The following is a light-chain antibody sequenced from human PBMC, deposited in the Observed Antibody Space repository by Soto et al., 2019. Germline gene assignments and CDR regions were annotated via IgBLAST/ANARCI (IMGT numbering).Light chain of an antibody. V-gene: IGKV3-20*01. CDR2: GAS. J-gene: IGKJ5*01. Sequence: EIVLTQSPGTLSLSPGERATVSCRASQSVSNNYLAWYQQKPGQAPRLLIYGASNRATGIPDRFSGSGSGTDFTLTISSLQSDDFAVYYCQQYNNWSFGQGTRLEIK. CDR3: QQYNNWS. CDR1: QSVSNNY.